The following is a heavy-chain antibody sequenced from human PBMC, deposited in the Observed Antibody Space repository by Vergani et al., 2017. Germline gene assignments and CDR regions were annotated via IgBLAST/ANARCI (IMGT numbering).Heavy chain of an antibody. Sequence: QVQLVESGGGLVKPGGSLRLSCAASGFTFSDYYMSWIRQAPGKGLEWVSYISSSSTIYYADYVKGRFTISRDNAKNSLYLQMNSLRAEDTAVYYCAREGYSSSWYGFDYWGQGTLVTVSS. V-gene: IGHV3-11*04. J-gene: IGHJ4*02. CDR3: AREGYSSSWYGFDY. CDR1: GFTFSDYY. CDR2: ISSSSTI. D-gene: IGHD6-13*01.